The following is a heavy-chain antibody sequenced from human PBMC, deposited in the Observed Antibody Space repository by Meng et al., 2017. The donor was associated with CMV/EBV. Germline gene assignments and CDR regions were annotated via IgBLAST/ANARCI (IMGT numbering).Heavy chain of an antibody. D-gene: IGHD3-22*01. Sequence: SETLSLTCTVSGGSISSGGYYWSWIRQHPGKGLEWIGYIYYSGRTYYNPSLKSRVTISVDTSKNQFSLKLSSVTAADTAVYYCARDGYYDSSGYYWDDAFDIWGQGTMVTVSS. CDR1: GGSISSGGYY. CDR2: IYYSGRT. V-gene: IGHV4-31*03. CDR3: ARDGYYDSSGYYWDDAFDI. J-gene: IGHJ3*02.